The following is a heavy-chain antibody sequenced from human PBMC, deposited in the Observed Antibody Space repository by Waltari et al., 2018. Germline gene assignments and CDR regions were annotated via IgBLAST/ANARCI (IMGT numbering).Heavy chain of an antibody. CDR2: ILGSGGNT. Sequence: EVQLVASGGNVVQPGGSLRLSCAASGFPFPSSALPWVRQAPGKGLEWVSSILGSGGNTVYADSVKGRFTISRDISKNTLYLQMNSLRAEDTALYYCVKDRQIYSGGSYADGFDDWGQGTLVTVSS. D-gene: IGHD1-26*01. V-gene: IGHV3-23*04. CDR3: VKDRQIYSGGSYADGFDD. J-gene: IGHJ4*02. CDR1: GFPFPSSA.